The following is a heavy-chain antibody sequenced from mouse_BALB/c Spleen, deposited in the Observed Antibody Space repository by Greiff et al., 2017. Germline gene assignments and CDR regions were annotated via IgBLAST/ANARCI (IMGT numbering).Heavy chain of an antibody. CDR1: GYSFTGYF. CDR2: INPYNGDT. CDR3: ATYYGYDEDYAMDY. J-gene: IGHJ4*01. V-gene: IGHV1-20*02. Sequence: EVQGVESGPELVKPGASVKISCKASGYSFTGYFMNWVMQSHGKSLEWIGRINPYNGDTFYNQKFKGKATLTVDKSSSTAHMELRSLASEDSAVYYCATYYGYDEDYAMDYWGQGTSVTVSS. D-gene: IGHD2-9*01.